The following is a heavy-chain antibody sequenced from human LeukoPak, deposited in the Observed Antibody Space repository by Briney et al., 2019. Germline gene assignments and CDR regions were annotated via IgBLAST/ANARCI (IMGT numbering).Heavy chain of an antibody. Sequence: SETLSLTCTVFGGSISSYYWSWIRQPPGKGLEWIGYIYYSGSTNYNPSLKSRVTISVDTSKNQFSLKLSSVTAADTAVYYCARGRYNWNYYYGMDVWGQGTTVTVSS. D-gene: IGHD1-20*01. CDR3: ARGRYNWNYYYGMDV. CDR1: GGSISSYY. V-gene: IGHV4-59*01. J-gene: IGHJ6*02. CDR2: IYYSGST.